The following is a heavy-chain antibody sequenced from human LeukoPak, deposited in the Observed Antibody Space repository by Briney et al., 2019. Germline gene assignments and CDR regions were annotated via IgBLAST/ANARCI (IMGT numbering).Heavy chain of an antibody. J-gene: IGHJ6*02. D-gene: IGHD5-18*01. CDR3: ARHDGYSTLIFV. CDR1: GGSISSYY. V-gene: IGHV4-59*08. Sequence: SETLSLTSTVSGGSISSYYWSWIRQPPGKGLEWIGYIYYSGSTNYNPSLKSRVTISVDTSKNQFSLKLSSVTAADTAVYYCARHDGYSTLIFVWGQGTTVTVSS. CDR2: IYYSGST.